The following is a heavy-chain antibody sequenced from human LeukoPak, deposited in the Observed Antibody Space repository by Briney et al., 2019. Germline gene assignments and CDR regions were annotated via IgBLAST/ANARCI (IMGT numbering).Heavy chain of an antibody. CDR1: GFTFSSYE. J-gene: IGHJ3*02. V-gene: IGHV3-48*03. CDR2: ISSSGSTI. CDR3: AREGSSNDAFDI. D-gene: IGHD3-10*01. Sequence: TGGSLRLSCAASGFTFSSYEMNWVRQAPGKGLEWVSYISSSGSTIYHADSVKGRFTISRDNAKNSLYLQMNSLRAEDTAVYYCAREGSSNDAFDIWGQGTMVTVSS.